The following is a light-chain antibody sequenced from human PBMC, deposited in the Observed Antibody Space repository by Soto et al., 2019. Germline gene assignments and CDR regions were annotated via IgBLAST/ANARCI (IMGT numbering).Light chain of an antibody. Sequence: QSVLSQPPSASGSPGQSVTISCTGSSSDVGGYNSVSWYQHLPGKAPKLMIYEVIQRPSGVPDRFSGSKSGNTASLTVSGLQAEDEADYYCSSYAGSDNFVLFGGGTKVTVL. V-gene: IGLV2-8*01. J-gene: IGLJ2*01. CDR2: EVI. CDR3: SSYAGSDNFVL. CDR1: SSDVGGYNS.